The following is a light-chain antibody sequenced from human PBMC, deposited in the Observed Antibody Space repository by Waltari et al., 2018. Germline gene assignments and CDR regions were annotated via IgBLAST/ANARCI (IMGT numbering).Light chain of an antibody. Sequence: SSELTQDPAVSVALGQTVRITCQGDSLRSYYASWYQQKPGQAPVLVIYGKNNRPSGIPDRFSGSSSGKTAAWTITGAQAEDEADYYCNSRDSSGNLWVFGGGTKLTVL. CDR1: SLRSYY. J-gene: IGLJ3*02. CDR2: GKN. CDR3: NSRDSSGNLWV. V-gene: IGLV3-19*01.